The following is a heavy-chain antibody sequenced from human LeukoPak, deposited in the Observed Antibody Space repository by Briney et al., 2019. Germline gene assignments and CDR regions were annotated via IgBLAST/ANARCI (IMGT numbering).Heavy chain of an antibody. CDR2: IIPIFGTA. CDR1: GGTFSNYA. J-gene: IGHJ4*02. D-gene: IGHD3-22*01. V-gene: IGHV1-69*13. CDR3: ARDRRKYYYDSSGVATDY. Sequence: SVKVSCKASGGTFSNYAISWVRQAPGQGLEWMGGIIPIFGTANYAQKFQGRVTITADESTSTAYMELSSLRSEDTAVYYCARDRRKYYYDSSGVATDYWGQGTLVTVSS.